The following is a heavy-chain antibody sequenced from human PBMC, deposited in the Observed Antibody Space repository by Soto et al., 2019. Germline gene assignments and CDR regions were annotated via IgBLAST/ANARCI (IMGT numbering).Heavy chain of an antibody. V-gene: IGHV4-34*01. J-gene: IGHJ5*02. CDR1: GGSFSGYY. CDR3: ARRPGGCSSTSCPAANWFDP. D-gene: IGHD2-2*01. Sequence: SSETLSLTCAVYGGSFSGYYWSWIRQPPGKGLEWIGEINHSGSTNYNPSLKSRVTISVDTSKNQFSLKLSSVTAADTAVYYCARRPGGCSSTSCPAANWFDPWGQGTLVTVSS. CDR2: INHSGST.